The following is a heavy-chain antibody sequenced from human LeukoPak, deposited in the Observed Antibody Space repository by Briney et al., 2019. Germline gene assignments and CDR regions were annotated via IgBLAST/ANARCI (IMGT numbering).Heavy chain of an antibody. CDR2: LYYAGDT. J-gene: IGHJ4*02. D-gene: IGHD1-14*01. CDR3: GRGGGTYEGFFEF. V-gene: IGHV4-39*01. Sequence: PSETLSLTCTVSDGSISSSAYHWGWIRQPPGKGLEWIGSLYYAGDTYYNPSLKSRVTIFVDTSKNQFSLKLSPVTAADTAVYYCGRGGGTYEGFFEFWGQGNMVTVSS. CDR1: DGSISSSAYH.